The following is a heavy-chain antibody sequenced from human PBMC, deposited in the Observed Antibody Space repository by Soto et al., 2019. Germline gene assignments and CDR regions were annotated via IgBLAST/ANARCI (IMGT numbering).Heavy chain of an antibody. D-gene: IGHD1-26*01. CDR3: ARASGKFVDPSHFDF. CDR2: IYYSANT. V-gene: IGHV4-61*03. CDR1: GGYVSSNSYY. Sequence: SETLSLTCPVSGGYVSSNSYYWSWFRQTPGKGLEWIGYIYYSANTNYNPSLKSRVTISVETSKNHFSLRVNAVTAADTTVYYCARASGKFVDPSHFDFWGQGTLVTVSS. J-gene: IGHJ4*02.